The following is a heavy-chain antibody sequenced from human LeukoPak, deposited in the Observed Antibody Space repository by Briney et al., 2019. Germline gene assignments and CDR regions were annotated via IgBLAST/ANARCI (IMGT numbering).Heavy chain of an antibody. Sequence: GGSLRLSCAASGFTFSNYAMHWVRQAPGKGLEWVAVVSAAGTNKYYVDSVKGRFTISRDNSKNTLYLQMNSLRAEDTAVYYCARAPSSGYDYYFDYWGQGTLVTVSS. CDR2: VSAAGTNK. D-gene: IGHD3-22*01. CDR1: GFTFSNYA. V-gene: IGHV3-30*04. CDR3: ARAPSSGYDYYFDY. J-gene: IGHJ4*02.